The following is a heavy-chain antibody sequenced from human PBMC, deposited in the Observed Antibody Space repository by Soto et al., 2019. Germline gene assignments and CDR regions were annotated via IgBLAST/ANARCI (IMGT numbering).Heavy chain of an antibody. Sequence: PGGSLRLSCAASGFTFSSYEMNWVRQAPWKWLEWVSYISISGSTIYYADSVKFRFTISRDNAKNSVHLQMNSLRAQGTAVDYCAKTGYRNNWSKNFDCWGQEPLVTVSS. D-gene: IGHD1-1*01. V-gene: IGHV3-48*03. CDR1: GFTFSSYE. CDR2: ISISGSTI. J-gene: IGHJ4*02. CDR3: AKTGYRNNWSKNFDC.